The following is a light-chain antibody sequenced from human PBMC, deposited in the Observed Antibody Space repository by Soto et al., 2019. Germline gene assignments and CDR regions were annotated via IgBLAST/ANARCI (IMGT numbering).Light chain of an antibody. V-gene: IGKV1-5*01. CDR2: DAS. CDR1: QSISIF. CDR3: QQYNSYRT. Sequence: DILMTQYPSTLSGSVGDRVTITCGARQSISIFLAWYKQKPGKAPKLLIYDASILESGFPSRLSGSGSGTEFTLTISSMEPDDFATYFCQQYNSYRTFGRGTKVDIK. J-gene: IGKJ4*01.